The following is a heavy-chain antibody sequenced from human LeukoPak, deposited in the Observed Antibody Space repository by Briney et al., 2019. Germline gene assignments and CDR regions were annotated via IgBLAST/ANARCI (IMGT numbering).Heavy chain of an antibody. CDR3: AKAADCSGGSCYGYFDY. Sequence: AGGSLRLSCAASGFTFSTYWMHWVRQAPGKGLVWVSRINTDGSTTSYADSVKGRFTISRDNSKNTLYLQMNSLRAEDTAVYYCAKAADCSGGSCYGYFDYWGQGTLVTVSS. D-gene: IGHD2-15*01. CDR1: GFTFSTYW. J-gene: IGHJ4*02. CDR2: INTDGSTT. V-gene: IGHV3-74*01.